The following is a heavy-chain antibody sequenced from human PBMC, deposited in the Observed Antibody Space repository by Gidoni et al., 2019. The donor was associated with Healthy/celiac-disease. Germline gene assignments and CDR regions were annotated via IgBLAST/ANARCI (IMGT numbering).Heavy chain of an antibody. D-gene: IGHD3-22*01. CDR3: ARVPKKLRLYDSSGYPNWFDP. Sequence: QVQLVQSGAEVKKPGASVKVSCKASGYTFTSYDINWVRQATGQGLEWMGWMNPNSGNTGYAQKFQGRVTMTRNTSISTAYMELSSLRSEDTAVYYCARVPKKLRLYDSSGYPNWFDPWGQGTLVTVSS. J-gene: IGHJ5*02. CDR1: GYTFTSYD. V-gene: IGHV1-8*01. CDR2: MNPNSGNT.